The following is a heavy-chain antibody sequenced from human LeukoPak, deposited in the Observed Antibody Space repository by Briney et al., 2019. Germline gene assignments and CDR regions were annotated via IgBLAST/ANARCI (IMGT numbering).Heavy chain of an antibody. CDR3: ARDGGPPTSVEMATIWPRAFDI. J-gene: IGHJ3*02. V-gene: IGHV1-46*01. D-gene: IGHD5-24*01. CDR1: GYTFTSYY. CDR2: INPSGGST. Sequence: ASVKVSCKASGYTFTSYYMHWVRQAPGQGLEWMGIINPSGGSTSYAQKFQGRVTMTRDTSTSTVYMEVSSLRSEDTAVYYCARDGGPPTSVEMATIWPRAFDIWGQGTMVTVSS.